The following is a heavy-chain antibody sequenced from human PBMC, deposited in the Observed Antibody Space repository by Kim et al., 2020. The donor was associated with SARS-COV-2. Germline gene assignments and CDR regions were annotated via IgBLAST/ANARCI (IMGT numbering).Heavy chain of an antibody. V-gene: IGHV3-23*01. J-gene: IGHJ4*02. CDR1: GFTFTGYA. CDR3: MKGGWGWIWDH. CDR2: IDGSDGTT. Sequence: GGSLRLSCTTSGFTFTGYAMSWVRQAPGKGLEWVSSIDGSDGTTYYVASVKGRLTTSRDNSTNTLYLQMNSRRADDTAVYYCMKGGWGWIWDHWGQGTRVTVSS. D-gene: IGHD2-2*03.